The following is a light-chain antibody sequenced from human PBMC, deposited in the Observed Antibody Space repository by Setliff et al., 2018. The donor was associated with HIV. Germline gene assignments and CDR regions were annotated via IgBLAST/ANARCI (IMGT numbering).Light chain of an antibody. CDR1: NSNIGTTT. V-gene: IGLV1-44*01. J-gene: IGLJ1*01. Sequence: QSVLTQSPSVSGTPGQRVTISCSGSNSNIGTTTVNWYQRLPGAAPNLLIYTNSHRPSGVPDRFSGSKSGTSASLAISGLQSEDEAEYYCASWDDSLKVYVFGSGTKDTVL. CDR3: ASWDDSLKVYV. CDR2: TNS.